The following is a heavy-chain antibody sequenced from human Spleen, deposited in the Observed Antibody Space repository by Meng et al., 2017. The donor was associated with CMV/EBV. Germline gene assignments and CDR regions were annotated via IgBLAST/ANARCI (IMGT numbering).Heavy chain of an antibody. Sequence: SETLSPTCTVAGGSISSNFWSWIRQPPGKGLEWIGYIHYSGSTNYNPSLKTRVTISLHTSKNHFSLRLSSVTAADTAIDYCASDEAAAGNRFDPWGQGTLVTVSS. J-gene: IGHJ5*02. CDR3: ASDEAAAGNRFDP. CDR2: IHYSGST. D-gene: IGHD6-13*01. V-gene: IGHV4-59*01. CDR1: GGSISSNF.